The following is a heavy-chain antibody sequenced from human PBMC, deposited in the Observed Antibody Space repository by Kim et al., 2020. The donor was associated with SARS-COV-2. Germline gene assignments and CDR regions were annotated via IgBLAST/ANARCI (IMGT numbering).Heavy chain of an antibody. CDR1: GGSISSGGYY. CDR2: IYYSGST. D-gene: IGHD3-3*01. CDR3: ARALPKYGPLEYYYYYGIDV. Sequence: SETLSLTCTVSGGSISSGGYYWSWIRQHPGKGLEWIGYIYYSGSTYYNPSLKSRVTISVDTSKNQFSLKLSSVTAADTAVYYCARALPKYGPLEYYYYYGIDVWGQGTTVTVSS. V-gene: IGHV4-31*03. J-gene: IGHJ6*02.